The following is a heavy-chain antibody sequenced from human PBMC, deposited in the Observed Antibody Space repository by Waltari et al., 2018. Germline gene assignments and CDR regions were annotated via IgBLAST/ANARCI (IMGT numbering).Heavy chain of an antibody. CDR1: GFIFDDYG. D-gene: IGHD2-2*01. Sequence: EVQLVESGGGLVQPGRSLRLSCEASGFIFDDYGMHWVRQAPGKGLEWVSCINWNSGNICDADSVKGRFTISRDNAKNFLYLQMNSLRVEDMALYYCAKDYYSSLSGLSDHWGQGTLVTVSS. CDR2: INWNSGNI. V-gene: IGHV3-9*03. CDR3: AKDYYSSLSGLSDH. J-gene: IGHJ4*02.